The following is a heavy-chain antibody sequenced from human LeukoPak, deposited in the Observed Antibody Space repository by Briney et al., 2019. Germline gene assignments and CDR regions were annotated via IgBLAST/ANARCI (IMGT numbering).Heavy chain of an antibody. V-gene: IGHV4-39*01. Sequence: SETLSLTCTVSGASISSSDYYWDWIRKPPGKGLEWIGNIYHSGSTYYNPSLKSRVTISVHTSKNQLALQLNSVTAADTAVYYCARTIVGSTVYFDYWGQGTLVIVSS. CDR2: IYHSGST. CDR1: GASISSSDYY. D-gene: IGHD1-26*01. J-gene: IGHJ4*02. CDR3: ARTIVGSTVYFDY.